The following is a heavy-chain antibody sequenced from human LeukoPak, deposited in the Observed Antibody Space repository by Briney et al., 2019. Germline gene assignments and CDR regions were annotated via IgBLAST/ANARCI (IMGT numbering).Heavy chain of an antibody. CDR3: AKEGQLWLHGLDY. D-gene: IGHD5-18*01. CDR1: GFTFSSYG. CDR2: ISYDGSNK. J-gene: IGHJ4*02. Sequence: GGSLRLSCAASGFTFSSYGMHWVRQAPGKGLEWVAVISYDGSNKYYADSVKGRFTISRDSSKNTLYLQMNSLRAEDTAVYYCAKEGQLWLHGLDYWGQGTLVTVSS. V-gene: IGHV3-30*18.